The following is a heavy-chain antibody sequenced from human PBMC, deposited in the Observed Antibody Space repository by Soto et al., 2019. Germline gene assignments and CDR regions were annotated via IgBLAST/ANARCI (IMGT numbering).Heavy chain of an antibody. CDR2: IIPIFGTA. J-gene: IGHJ4*02. D-gene: IGHD5-12*01. Sequence: QVQLVQSGAEVKKPVSSVKVSCKASGVTFSSYAISWVRQAPGQGLEWMGGIIPIFGTANYAQKFQGRVTITADESTSTAYMELSSLRSEDTAVYYCARAGDSGYDYFDYWGQGTLVTVSS. CDR1: GVTFSSYA. V-gene: IGHV1-69*01. CDR3: ARAGDSGYDYFDY.